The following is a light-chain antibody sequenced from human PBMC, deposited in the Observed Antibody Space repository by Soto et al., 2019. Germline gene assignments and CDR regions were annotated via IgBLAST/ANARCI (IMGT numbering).Light chain of an antibody. CDR2: DAS. J-gene: IGKJ1*01. Sequence: DIQMTQSPSSLSASVGDRVTITCQASQDISNYLNWYQQKPGKAPKLLIYDASNLETGVPSRFSGSGSGTDFTFTISSLQRDDFATYYCQQTDSFPRTFGQGTKVEMK. CDR3: QQTDSFPRT. V-gene: IGKV1-33*01. CDR1: QDISNY.